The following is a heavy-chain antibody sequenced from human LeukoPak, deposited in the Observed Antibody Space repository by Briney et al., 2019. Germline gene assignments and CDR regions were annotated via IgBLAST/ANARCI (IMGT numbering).Heavy chain of an antibody. V-gene: IGHV3-23*01. D-gene: IGHD3-3*01. CDR2: ISGSGGST. CDR1: GFTFSSYA. J-gene: IGHJ4*02. Sequence: GGSRRLSCAASGFTFSSYAMSWVRQAPGKGLEWVSAISGSGGSTYYAYSVKGRFTISRDNSKNTLYLQMNSLRAEDTAVYYCAKDPTLEWLDRFFDYWGQGTLVTVSS. CDR3: AKDPTLEWLDRFFDY.